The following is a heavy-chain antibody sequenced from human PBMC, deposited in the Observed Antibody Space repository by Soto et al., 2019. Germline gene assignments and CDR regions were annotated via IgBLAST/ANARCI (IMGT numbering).Heavy chain of an antibody. CDR3: ARATDYGDGFLFDF. V-gene: IGHV3-33*01. D-gene: IGHD4-17*01. CDR2: ICYDGSNK. CDR1: GFTFSNFG. J-gene: IGHJ5*01. Sequence: QVQVVESGGGVVQPGRSLRLSCAASGFTFSNFGMHWVRQAPGKGLEWLAFICYDGSNKYYADSVKGRFTISRDNSKNTMFLQMDSLRVEDTAMYHCARATDYGDGFLFDFWGQGTLISVSS.